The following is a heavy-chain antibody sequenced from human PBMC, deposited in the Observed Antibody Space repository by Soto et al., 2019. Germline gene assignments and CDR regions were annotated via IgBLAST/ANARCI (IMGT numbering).Heavy chain of an antibody. CDR3: ARGRLGAYDILTDFDY. CDR2: MNPNNGNT. V-gene: IGHV1-8*01. CDR1: GYTFTNYD. J-gene: IGHJ4*02. D-gene: IGHD3-9*01. Sequence: ASVKVSCKASGYTFTNYDINWVRQATGQGPEYMGWMNPNNGNTEYAQKLQARVTTTTDTSTSTAYMELRSLRSDDTAVYYCARGRLGAYDILTDFDYWGQGTLVTVSS.